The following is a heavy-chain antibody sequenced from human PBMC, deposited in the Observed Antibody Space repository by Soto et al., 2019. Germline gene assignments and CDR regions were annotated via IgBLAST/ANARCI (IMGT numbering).Heavy chain of an antibody. J-gene: IGHJ4*02. D-gene: IGHD5-18*01. CDR1: GFTFSDYY. CDR3: ARDEIQIWSFVGSFDS. Sequence: PGGSLRLSCAASGFTFSDYYMSWIRQAPGKGLEWVSYISSSSSYTNYADSVKGRFTISRDNAKNSLYLQMNSLRAEDTAVYYCARDEIQIWSFVGSFDSWGQGTLVTVSS. V-gene: IGHV3-11*05. CDR2: ISSSSSYT.